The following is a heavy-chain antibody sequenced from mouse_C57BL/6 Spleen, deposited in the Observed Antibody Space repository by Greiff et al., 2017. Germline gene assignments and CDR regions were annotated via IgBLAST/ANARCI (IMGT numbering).Heavy chain of an antibody. V-gene: IGHV1-82*01. CDR2: IYPGDGDT. CDR3: ARCSNWDAFDY. CDR1: GYAFSSSW. J-gene: IGHJ2*01. D-gene: IGHD4-1*01. Sequence: QVQLKESGPELVKPGASVKISCKASGYAFSSSWMNWVKQRPGKGLEWIGRIYPGDGDTNYNGKFKGKATLTADKSSSTAYMQLSSLTSEDSAVYFCARCSNWDAFDYWGQGTTLTVSS.